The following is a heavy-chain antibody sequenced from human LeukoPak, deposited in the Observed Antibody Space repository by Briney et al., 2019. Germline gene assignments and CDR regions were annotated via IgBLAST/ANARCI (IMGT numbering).Heavy chain of an antibody. V-gene: IGHV4-59*12. D-gene: IGHD2-21*01. CDR2: IFYSGSA. CDR3: ARRPVRSPVVPPYYFDY. J-gene: IGHJ4*02. CDR1: GGSISPYY. Sequence: PSETLSLTCNVSGGSISPYYWGWIRQPPGKGLEWIAYIFYSGSATYSPSLKSRVTISVDASKNQFSLKLSSVTAADTAVYYCARRPVRSPVVPPYYFDYWGQGTLVTVSS.